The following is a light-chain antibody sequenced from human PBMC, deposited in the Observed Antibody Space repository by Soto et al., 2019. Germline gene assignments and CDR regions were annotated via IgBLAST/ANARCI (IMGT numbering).Light chain of an antibody. CDR2: EVR. CDR3: SSYTGNTWV. J-gene: IGLJ3*02. V-gene: IGLV2-14*01. CDR1: SSDVGGYDY. Sequence: QSVLTQPASVSGSPGQSITISCTGTSSDVGGYDYVSWYQQHPGKAPKLMIYEVRNRPSGVSNRFSGSKSGNTASLTISGLQAEDEADYYCSSYTGNTWVFGGGTKLTVL.